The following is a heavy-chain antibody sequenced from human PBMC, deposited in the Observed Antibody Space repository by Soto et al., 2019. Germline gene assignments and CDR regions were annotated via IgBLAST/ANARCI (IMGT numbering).Heavy chain of an antibody. CDR3: VKKVTIFGVITHDAFDI. CDR1: GFTFDDYA. D-gene: IGHD3-3*01. Sequence: EVQLVESGGGLVQPGRSLRLYCVASGFTFDDYARHWVRQVPGKGLQWVAGISGDSGSIGYAGSVKCRCTISRDNAKNSLYLQMNSLRTEDTALYYCVKKVTIFGVITHDAFDIWGQVTMVTVSS. CDR2: ISGDSGSI. J-gene: IGHJ3*02. V-gene: IGHV3-9*01.